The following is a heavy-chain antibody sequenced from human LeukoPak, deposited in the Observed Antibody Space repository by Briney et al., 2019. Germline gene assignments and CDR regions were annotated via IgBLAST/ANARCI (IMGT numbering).Heavy chain of an antibody. CDR3: ATDPWGTGGPWDFDY. V-gene: IGHV1-8*01. CDR2: MDPNSGNT. Sequence: ASVKVSCKASGYTFTTYDINWVRQATGQGLEWMGWMDPNSGNTGYAQKFQGRVTMTEDTSTDTAYMELSSLRSEDTAVYYCATDPWGTGGPWDFDYWGQGTLVTVSS. J-gene: IGHJ4*02. CDR1: GYTFTTYD. D-gene: IGHD7-27*01.